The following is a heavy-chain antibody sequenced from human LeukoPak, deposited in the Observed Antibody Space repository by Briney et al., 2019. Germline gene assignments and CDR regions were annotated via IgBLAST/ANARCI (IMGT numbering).Heavy chain of an antibody. D-gene: IGHD3-10*01. CDR2: IIPIFGTA. Sequence: GASVKVSCKASGGTFSSYAISWVRQAPGQGLEWMGGIIPIFGTANYAQKFQGRVTITADKSTSTAYMELSSLRSEDTAVYYCASERDYGWGSYYTHFDYWGQGTLVTVSS. V-gene: IGHV1-69*06. CDR1: GGTFSSYA. CDR3: ASERDYGWGSYYTHFDY. J-gene: IGHJ4*02.